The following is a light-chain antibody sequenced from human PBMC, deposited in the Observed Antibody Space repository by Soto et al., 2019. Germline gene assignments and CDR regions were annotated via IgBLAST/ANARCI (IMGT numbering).Light chain of an antibody. J-gene: IGLJ1*01. Sequence: QSVLTQPGSVSGSPGQSITISCTGISADVGTSNLVSWYQHHPGKAPRLIIYDVTDRPSGVSNRFSGSKSGDTASLTISGLQAEDEADYYCTSSRRGPTYVFGNGTKLTV. CDR2: DVT. CDR1: SADVGTSNL. V-gene: IGLV2-14*02. CDR3: TSSRRGPTYV.